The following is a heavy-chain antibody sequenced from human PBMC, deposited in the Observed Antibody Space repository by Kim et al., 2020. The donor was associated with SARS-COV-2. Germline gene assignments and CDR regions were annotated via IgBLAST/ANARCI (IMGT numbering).Heavy chain of an antibody. Sequence: QKFQERVTITRDMSTSTAYMELSSLRSEDTAVYYCAATRITMVRGSYFDYWGQGTLVTVSS. J-gene: IGHJ4*02. D-gene: IGHD3-10*01. V-gene: IGHV1-58*01. CDR3: AATRITMVRGSYFDY.